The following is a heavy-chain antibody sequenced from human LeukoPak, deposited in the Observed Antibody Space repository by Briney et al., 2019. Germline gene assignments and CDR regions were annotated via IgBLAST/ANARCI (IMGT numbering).Heavy chain of an antibody. D-gene: IGHD2-21*02. CDR2: INPNSGGT. CDR1: GYTFTGYY. J-gene: IGHJ4*02. Sequence: ASLKVSCKASGYTFTGYYMHWVRQAPGQGLEWMGWINPNSGGTNYAQKFQGRVTMTRDTSISTAYMELSRLRSDDTAVYYCARVRLSRGRIAYCGGDCPGPLGYWGQGTLVTVSS. V-gene: IGHV1-2*02. CDR3: ARVRLSRGRIAYCGGDCPGPLGY.